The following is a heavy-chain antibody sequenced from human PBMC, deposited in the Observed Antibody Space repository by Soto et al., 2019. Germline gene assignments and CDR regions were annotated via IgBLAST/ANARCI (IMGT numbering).Heavy chain of an antibody. CDR1: GFTFSSYS. CDR3: AREYYDSSGYYEYFDY. J-gene: IGHJ4*02. V-gene: IGHV3-48*02. Sequence: GGSLRLSCAASGFTFSSYSMNWVRQAPGKGLEWVSYISSSSSTIYYADSVKGRFTISRDNAKNSLYLQMNSLRDEDTAVYYCAREYYDSSGYYEYFDYWGQGTLVTVSS. D-gene: IGHD3-22*01. CDR2: ISSSSSTI.